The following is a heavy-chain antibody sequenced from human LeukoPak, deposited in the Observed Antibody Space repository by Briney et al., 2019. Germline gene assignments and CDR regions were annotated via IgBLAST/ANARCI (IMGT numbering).Heavy chain of an antibody. J-gene: IGHJ2*01. V-gene: IGHV5-51*01. D-gene: IGHD5-24*01. Sequence: GESLKISCKGSGCSFTSYWIGWVRLMPGKGLEWMGIIYPGDSDTRYSPSFQGQVTISADKSISTAYLQWSSLKASDTAMYYCARQILGDGWYFDLWGRGTLVTVSS. CDR3: ARQILGDGWYFDL. CDR1: GCSFTSYW. CDR2: IYPGDSDT.